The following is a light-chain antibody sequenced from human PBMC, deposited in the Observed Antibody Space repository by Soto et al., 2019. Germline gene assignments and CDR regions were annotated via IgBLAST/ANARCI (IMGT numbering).Light chain of an antibody. J-gene: IGKJ1*01. CDR2: GAF. CDR1: QSVTYDQ. Sequence: EIVLTQSPDTLSFSPGERATLSCRASQSVTYDQLAWYRQTPGQAPRLLIYGAFSRAAGIPDRFSGSGSGTDFTLTISNLEPEDFAVYYCQQHSHWPPWTFGQGTKVDIK. V-gene: IGKV3D-20*02. CDR3: QQHSHWPPWT.